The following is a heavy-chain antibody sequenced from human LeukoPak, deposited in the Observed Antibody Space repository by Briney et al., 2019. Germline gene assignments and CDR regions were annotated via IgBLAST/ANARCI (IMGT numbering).Heavy chain of an antibody. Sequence: GGSLGLSCAASGFTFSIYWMSWVRQAPGKGLEWVANIKQDGSEKYYVDSLKGRFTISRDNARNSVYLQMNSLRAEDTAVYYCARIGYSSSSFDYWGQGTLVTVSS. CDR1: GFTFSIYW. CDR3: ARIGYSSSSFDY. J-gene: IGHJ4*02. CDR2: IKQDGSEK. V-gene: IGHV3-7*01. D-gene: IGHD6-6*01.